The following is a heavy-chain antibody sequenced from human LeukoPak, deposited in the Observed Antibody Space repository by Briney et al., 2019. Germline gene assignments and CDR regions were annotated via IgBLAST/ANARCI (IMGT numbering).Heavy chain of an antibody. CDR3: ARGGRGTYGPGNSYISPDS. V-gene: IGHV4-39*07. J-gene: IGHJ4*02. D-gene: IGHD3-10*01. CDR1: SVSISRSNYY. CDR2: IYYIGSS. Sequence: NSSETLSLTCTVSSVSISRSNYYWGWIRQPPVKGLEWIGSIYYIGSSYYNPSLKSRVTISTDTSKNQFSLKLTSVTAADTAVYYCARGGRGTYGPGNSYISPDSFGQGTLVTVSS.